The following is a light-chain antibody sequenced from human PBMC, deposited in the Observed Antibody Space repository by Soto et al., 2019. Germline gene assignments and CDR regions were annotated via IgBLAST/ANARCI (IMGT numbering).Light chain of an antibody. V-gene: IGKV3-20*01. Sequence: EIVLTQSPGTLSLSPGERATLSCRASHSVSSSYLAWYQQKPGQAPRLLIYGASSRATGIPDWFSGSGSGTEFTLTISRLEPEDFAVYYCQQYGGSPPYTFGQGTKLEIK. CDR1: HSVSSSY. CDR2: GAS. CDR3: QQYGGSPPYT. J-gene: IGKJ2*01.